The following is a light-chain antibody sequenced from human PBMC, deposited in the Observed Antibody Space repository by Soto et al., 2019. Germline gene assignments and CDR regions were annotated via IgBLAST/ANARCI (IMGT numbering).Light chain of an antibody. CDR2: SNN. CDR1: SSNIGSNT. J-gene: IGLJ3*02. V-gene: IGLV1-44*01. Sequence: QSVLTQPPSASGTPGQRVTISCSGSSSNIGSNTVNWYQQLPGTAHKLLIYSNNQRPSGVPDRFSGSKSGTSASLAISGLQSEDEADYYCAAWDDSLNGFGVFGGGTKLTV. CDR3: AAWDDSLNGFGV.